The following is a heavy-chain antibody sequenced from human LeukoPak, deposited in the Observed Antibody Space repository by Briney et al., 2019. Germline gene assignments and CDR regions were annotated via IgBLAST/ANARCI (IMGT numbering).Heavy chain of an antibody. CDR3: ARAGSEWELFPIDY. V-gene: IGHV1-18*04. D-gene: IGHD1-26*01. Sequence: ASVKVSCKASGYTFTGYYMHWVRQAPGQGLEWMGWISAYNGNTNYAQKLQGRVTMTTDTSTSTAYMELRSLRSDDTAVYYCARAGSEWELFPIDYWGQGTLVTVSS. CDR2: ISAYNGNT. CDR1: GYTFTGYY. J-gene: IGHJ4*02.